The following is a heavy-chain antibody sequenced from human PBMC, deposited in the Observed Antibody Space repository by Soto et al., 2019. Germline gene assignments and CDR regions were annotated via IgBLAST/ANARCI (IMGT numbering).Heavy chain of an antibody. V-gene: IGHV3-30*18. CDR2: ISYDGSNK. Sequence: TGGSLRLSCAASGFTFSSYGMHWVRQAPGKGLEWVAVISYDGSNKYYADSVKGRFTISRDNSKNTLYLQMNSLRAEDTAVYYCAKDHSGYDWTTYGMDVWGQGTTVTVSS. CDR1: GFTFSSYG. D-gene: IGHD5-12*01. J-gene: IGHJ6*02. CDR3: AKDHSGYDWTTYGMDV.